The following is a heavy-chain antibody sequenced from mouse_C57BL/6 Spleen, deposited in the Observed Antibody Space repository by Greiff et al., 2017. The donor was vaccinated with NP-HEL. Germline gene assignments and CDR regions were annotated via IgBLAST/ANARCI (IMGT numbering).Heavy chain of an antibody. CDR1: GFSLTSYG. Sequence: VKVVESGPGLVQPSPSLSITCTVSGFSLTSYGVHWVRQSPGKGLEWLGVIWRGGSTDYNAAFISSLSISKDNSKSQVFFKMNRLQADDTAIYYGARNGYYHWYFDVWGTGTTVTVSS. D-gene: IGHD1-2*01. J-gene: IGHJ1*03. V-gene: IGHV2-2*01. CDR2: IWRGGST. CDR3: ARNGYYHWYFDV.